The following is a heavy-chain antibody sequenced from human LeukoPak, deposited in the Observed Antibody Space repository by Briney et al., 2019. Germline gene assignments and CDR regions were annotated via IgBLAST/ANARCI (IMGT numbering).Heavy chain of an antibody. D-gene: IGHD3-9*01. Sequence: SETLSLTCTVSGGSISSYYWSWIRQPPGRGLEWIGYIYYSGTTNYNPSLKSRVTISIDTSKNQFSLKLSSVTAADTAVYYCARGLTYYDILTAYYTFPYFDYWGQGTLVTISS. CDR2: IYYSGTT. J-gene: IGHJ4*02. V-gene: IGHV4-59*01. CDR3: ARGLTYYDILTAYYTFPYFDY. CDR1: GGSISSYY.